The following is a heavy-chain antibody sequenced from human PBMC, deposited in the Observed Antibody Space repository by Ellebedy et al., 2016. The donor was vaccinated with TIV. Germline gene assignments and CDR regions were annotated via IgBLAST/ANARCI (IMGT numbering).Heavy chain of an antibody. V-gene: IGHV3-7*01. J-gene: IGHJ4*02. D-gene: IGHD3-22*01. Sequence: GGSLRLSXAASGFTFSSYWMHWVRQAPGKGLAWVANIKQDGSEKYYVGSVKGRFTISRDNAENSLYLQMNSLRAEDTAVYYCARAIGSGSSYWGQGTLVTVSS. CDR1: GFTFSSYW. CDR2: IKQDGSEK. CDR3: ARAIGSGSSY.